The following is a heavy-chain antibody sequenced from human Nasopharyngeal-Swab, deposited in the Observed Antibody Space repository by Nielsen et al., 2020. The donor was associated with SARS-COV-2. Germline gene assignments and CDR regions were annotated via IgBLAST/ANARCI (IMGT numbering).Heavy chain of an antibody. J-gene: IGHJ4*02. V-gene: IGHV3-23*01. CDR2: ISDSGGST. CDR3: AKGVVWGSYRYPIDY. CDR1: GFTFSSYA. Sequence: GESLKISCAASGFTFSSYAMSWVRQAPGKGLEWVSAISDSGGSTYYADSVKGRFTISRDNSKNTLYLQMNSLRAEDTAVYYCAKGVVWGSYRYPIDYWGQGTLVTVSS. D-gene: IGHD3-16*02.